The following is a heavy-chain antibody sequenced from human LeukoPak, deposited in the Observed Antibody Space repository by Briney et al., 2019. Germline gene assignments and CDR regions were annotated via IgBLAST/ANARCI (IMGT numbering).Heavy chain of an antibody. V-gene: IGHV1-8*02. D-gene: IGHD2-15*01. Sequence: SVKVSFNASGYTFTSYDIYRLRHAPGQGHEWMGWMSPNSGNTSSAQRFQGRVTMTMDTSKSSDYMELSNLRPEDTAGYYCAIGSFSRWTTHSYFDYWGQGTLVTVSS. CDR2: MSPNSGNT. J-gene: IGHJ4*02. CDR1: GYTFTSYD. CDR3: AIGSFSRWTTHSYFDY.